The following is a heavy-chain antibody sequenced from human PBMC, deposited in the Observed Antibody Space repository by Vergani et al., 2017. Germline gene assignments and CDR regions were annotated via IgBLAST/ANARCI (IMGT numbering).Heavy chain of an antibody. V-gene: IGHV3-11*06. J-gene: IGHJ2*01. CDR3: ARDQAAERYFDL. CDR2: ISSSSSYI. Sequence: QVQLVESGGGLVKPGGSLRLSCAASGFTFSDYYMSWIRQAPGKGLEWISYISSSSSYINYAGSVKGRFTISRDNAKNSLYLQMNSLRAEDTAVYYCARDQAAERYFDLWGRGTLVTVSS. D-gene: IGHD6-13*01. CDR1: GFTFSDYY.